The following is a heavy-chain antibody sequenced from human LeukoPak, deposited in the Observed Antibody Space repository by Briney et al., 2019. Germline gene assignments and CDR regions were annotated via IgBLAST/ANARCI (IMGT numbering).Heavy chain of an antibody. CDR3: AKDLQETSSSYYFDY. CDR1: GFTFSSYG. CDR2: IRYDGSNK. V-gene: IGHV3-30*02. Sequence: GGSLRLSCAASGFTFSSYGMHWVRQAPGKGLEWVAFIRYDGSNKYYADSVKGRFTISRDNSKNTLYLQMNSLRAEDTAVCYCAKDLQETSSSYYFDYWGQGTLVTVSS. D-gene: IGHD5-24*01. J-gene: IGHJ4*02.